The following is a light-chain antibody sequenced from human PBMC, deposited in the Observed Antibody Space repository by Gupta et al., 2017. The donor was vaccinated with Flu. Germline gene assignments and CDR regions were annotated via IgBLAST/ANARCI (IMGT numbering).Light chain of an antibody. J-gene: IGLJ2*01. Sequence: QSALTQPPSASGSPGKSVTISCTGSSSDVGGYNYVSWYQQHPGQAPKLLIYEVSVRPSGVPDRFSAFKSGNTASLTVSGLQTEDEGDYYCSSYAGTNNWVVFGGGTKLTVL. V-gene: IGLV2-8*01. CDR3: SSYAGTNNWVV. CDR1: SSDVGGYNY. CDR2: EVS.